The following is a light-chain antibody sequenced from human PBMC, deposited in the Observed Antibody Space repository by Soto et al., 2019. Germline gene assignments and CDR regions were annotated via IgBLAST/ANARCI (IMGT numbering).Light chain of an antibody. CDR3: GTWDSSLSAHV. V-gene: IGLV1-51*01. Sequence: QSVLTQPPSLSAAPGQTVTISCSGSTPNIGNNYVSWYRQLPGTAPKLLIYDTYKRPSGIPDRFSGSKSGTSATLVITGLQTGDEADYYCGTWDSSLSAHVFGPGTKLTVL. CDR2: DTY. J-gene: IGLJ1*01. CDR1: TPNIGNNY.